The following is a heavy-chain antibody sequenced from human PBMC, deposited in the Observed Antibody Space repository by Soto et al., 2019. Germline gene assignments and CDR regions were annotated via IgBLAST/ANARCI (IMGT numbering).Heavy chain of an antibody. CDR1: GGSFSGYY. CDR2: INHSGST. J-gene: IGHJ6*02. Sequence: SETLSLTCAVYGGSFSGYYWSWIRQPPGKGLEWIGEINHSGSTNYNPSLKSRVTISVDTSKNQFPLKLSSVTAADTAVYYCARGTEYYYYYGMDVWGQGTTVTVSS. CDR3: ARGTEYYYYYGMDV. V-gene: IGHV4-34*01.